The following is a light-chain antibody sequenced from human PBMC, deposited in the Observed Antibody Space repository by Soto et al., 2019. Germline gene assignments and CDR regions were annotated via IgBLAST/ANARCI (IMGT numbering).Light chain of an antibody. V-gene: IGKV1-8*01. Sequence: AIRMTQSPSSFSASTGDRVTITCRASQDVSSYLAWYRQKPGKAPDLLNYGASTLQSGVPSRFSGSGSGTDFTLTISCLQSEDFATYFCQQYYSYPRTFGQGTKVDIK. CDR2: GAS. J-gene: IGKJ1*01. CDR3: QQYYSYPRT. CDR1: QDVSSY.